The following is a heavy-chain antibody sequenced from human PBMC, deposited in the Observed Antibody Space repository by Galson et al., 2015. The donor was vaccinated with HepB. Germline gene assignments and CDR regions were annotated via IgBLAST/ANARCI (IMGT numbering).Heavy chain of an antibody. J-gene: IGHJ4*02. D-gene: IGHD3-10*01. V-gene: IGHV3-30*18. CDR3: ANERGSSRSPGY. CDR2: ISYDGHQE. CDR1: GMSFSSSG. Sequence: SLRLSCAASGMSFSSSGMHWVRQAPGKGLEWVAVISYDGHQEYYVDPVKGRFIISRDNSKNTVYLQMNSLKTEDTAVYYCANERGSSRSPGYWGQGTLVSVSS.